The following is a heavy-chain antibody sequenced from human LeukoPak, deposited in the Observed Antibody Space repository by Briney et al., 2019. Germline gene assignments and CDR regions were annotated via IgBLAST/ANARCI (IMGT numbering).Heavy chain of an antibody. CDR1: GYSFTSYW. J-gene: IGHJ2*01. D-gene: IGHD2-15*01. CDR3: ARRSVLCSGGSCYYYDWYFDL. V-gene: IGHV5-51*01. Sequence: PGESLKISCKGSGYSFTSYWIGWVRQMPGKGLEWMGIIYPGDSDTRYSPSFQGQVTISADKSISTACLRWSSLKASDTAMYYCARRSVLCSGGSCYYYDWYFDLWGRGTLVTVSS. CDR2: IYPGDSDT.